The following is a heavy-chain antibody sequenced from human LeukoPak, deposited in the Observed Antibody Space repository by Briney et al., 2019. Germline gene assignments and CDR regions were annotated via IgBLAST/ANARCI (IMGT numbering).Heavy chain of an antibody. CDR1: GFTFSSYE. V-gene: IGHV3-48*03. CDR2: ISSSDGTI. CDR3: ARERDGRFFDY. D-gene: IGHD5-24*01. J-gene: IGHJ4*02. Sequence: PGGSLRLSCAASGFTFSSYEMNWVRQAPGKGLEWVSYISSSDGTIYYADSVKGRFTISRDNAKNSLHLQMNTLRGEDTAVYYCARERDGRFFDYWGQGTLVTVSS.